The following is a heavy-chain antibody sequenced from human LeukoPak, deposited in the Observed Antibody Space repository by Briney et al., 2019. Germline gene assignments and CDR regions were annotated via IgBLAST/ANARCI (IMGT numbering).Heavy chain of an antibody. CDR3: ARGSRGPYDSSGYYYH. CDR2: IIPIFGTA. Sequence: GASVKVSCKASGGTFSSYAISWVRQAPGQGLEWMGGIIPIFGTANYAQKFQGRVTITADESTSTAYMELSSLRSEDTAVYYRARGSRGPYDSSGYYYHWGQGTLVTVSS. D-gene: IGHD3-22*01. J-gene: IGHJ5*02. CDR1: GGTFSSYA. V-gene: IGHV1-69*13.